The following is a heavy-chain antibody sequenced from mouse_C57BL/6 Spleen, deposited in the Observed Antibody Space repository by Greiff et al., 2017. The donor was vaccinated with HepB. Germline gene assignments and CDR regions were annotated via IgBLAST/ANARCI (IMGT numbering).Heavy chain of an antibody. CDR1: GYAFSSSW. Sequence: VQLQQSGPELVKPGASVKISCKASGYAFSSSWMNWVKQRPGKGLEWIGRIYPGDGDTNYNGKFKGKATLTADKSSSTAYMQLSSLTSEDSAVYFCASHYYDADYFDYWGQGTTLTVSS. D-gene: IGHD1-1*01. V-gene: IGHV1-82*01. CDR2: IYPGDGDT. CDR3: ASHYYDADYFDY. J-gene: IGHJ2*01.